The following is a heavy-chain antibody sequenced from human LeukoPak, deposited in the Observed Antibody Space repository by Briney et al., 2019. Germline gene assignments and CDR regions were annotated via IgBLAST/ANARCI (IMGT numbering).Heavy chain of an antibody. Sequence: SETLSLTCAVYGGSFSGYYWSWIRQPPGKGLEWIGFIFYSGTTNYNPSLKSRVTISVDTSKNQFSLKLSSVTAADTAVYYCARDERLIGAFDIWGQGTMVTVSS. J-gene: IGHJ3*02. D-gene: IGHD3-16*01. CDR1: GGSFSGYY. CDR2: IFYSGTT. V-gene: IGHV4-59*12. CDR3: ARDERLIGAFDI.